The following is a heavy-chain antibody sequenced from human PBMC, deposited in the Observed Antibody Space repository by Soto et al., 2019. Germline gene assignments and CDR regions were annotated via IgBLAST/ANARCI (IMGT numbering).Heavy chain of an antibody. CDR1: GFTFSSYS. CDR2: ISSSSSTI. V-gene: IGHV3-48*01. CDR3: AVVPAANGHYGMDV. J-gene: IGHJ6*02. D-gene: IGHD2-2*01. Sequence: EVQQVESGGGLVQPGGSLRLSCAASGFTFSSYSMNWVRQAPGKGLEWVSYISSSSSTIYYADSVKGRFTISRDNAKNSLYLQMNSLRAEDTAVYYCAVVPAANGHYGMDVWGQGTTVTVSS.